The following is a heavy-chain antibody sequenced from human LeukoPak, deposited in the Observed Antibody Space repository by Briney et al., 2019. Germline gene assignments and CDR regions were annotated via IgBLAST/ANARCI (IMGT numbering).Heavy chain of an antibody. Sequence: PSQTLSLTCAVSGGSISSDDYSWSWIRQPPGKGLEWIVYIYHSGSTYYNPSLKSRVTISVDRSKNQFSLKLSTVTAADTAVYYCARSLKLRGTTFDYWGQGTLVTVSS. D-gene: IGHD2/OR15-2a*01. V-gene: IGHV4-30-2*01. CDR3: ARSLKLRGTTFDY. J-gene: IGHJ4*02. CDR2: IYHSGST. CDR1: GGSISSDDYS.